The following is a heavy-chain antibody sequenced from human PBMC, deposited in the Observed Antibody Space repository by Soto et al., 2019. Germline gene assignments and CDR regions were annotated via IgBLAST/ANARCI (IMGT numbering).Heavy chain of an antibody. D-gene: IGHD4-4*01. CDR3: ARPLWRDDYNWGYFDL. CDR2: ISYDGSNK. Sequence: QVQLVESGGGVVQPGRSLRLSCAASGFTFSSYAMHWVRQAPGKGLEWVAVISYDGSNKYYADSVKGRFTISRDNSKNTLHLQMHSLKPKDTAVYYCARPLWRDDYNWGYFDLWGRGTLVTVSS. CDR1: GFTFSSYA. J-gene: IGHJ2*01. V-gene: IGHV3-30-3*01.